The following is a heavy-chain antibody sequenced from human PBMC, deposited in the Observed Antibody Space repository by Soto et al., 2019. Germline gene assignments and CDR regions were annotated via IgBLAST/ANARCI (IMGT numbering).Heavy chain of an antibody. CDR1: GLDFSNAY. J-gene: IGHJ4*02. V-gene: IGHV3-15*01. CDR2: GKTKTNGERT. CDR3: TTDRPPRLRAHGV. Sequence: LGLSCVSSGLDFSNAYMSWGRQAPGKGLEWVGRGKTKTNGERTEYAAPVKGRFTISRDDSKSTLYVQRNSLKTEDTAGHYSTTDRPPRLRAHGVWGQGTLVTVSS. D-gene: IGHD2-8*01.